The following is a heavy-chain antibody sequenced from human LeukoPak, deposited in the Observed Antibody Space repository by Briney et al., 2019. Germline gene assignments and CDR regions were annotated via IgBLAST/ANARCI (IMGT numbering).Heavy chain of an antibody. J-gene: IGHJ4*02. CDR2: ISGSGGST. V-gene: IGHV3-23*01. Sequence: PGRSLRLSCAASGFTFSSYAMSWVRQAPGKGLEWVSAISGSGGSTYYADSVKGRFTISRDSSKNTLYLQMNSLRAEDTAVYYCAKDIPGYSSGWYVSLPGYWGQGTLVTVSS. D-gene: IGHD6-19*01. CDR1: GFTFSSYA. CDR3: AKDIPGYSSGWYVSLPGY.